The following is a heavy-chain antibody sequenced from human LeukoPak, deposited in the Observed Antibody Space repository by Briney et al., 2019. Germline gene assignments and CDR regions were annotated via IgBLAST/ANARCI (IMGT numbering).Heavy chain of an antibody. J-gene: IGHJ4*02. Sequence: PSETLSLTCAVSGYSISSGYYWGWSRQPPGKGLEWIGSIYHSGSSYYNPSLKRGGSFSVESSKNHFSLKLTSVTAVDTAVYYCARAGSGSRDYFDYWGQGTLVTVSS. D-gene: IGHD2-15*01. CDR3: ARAGSGSRDYFDY. CDR1: GYSISSGYY. CDR2: IYHSGSS. V-gene: IGHV4-38-2*01.